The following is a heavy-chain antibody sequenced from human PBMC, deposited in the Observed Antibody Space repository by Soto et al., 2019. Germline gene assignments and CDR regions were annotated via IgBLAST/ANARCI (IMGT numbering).Heavy chain of an antibody. Sequence: XESLRLSCAASGFSFSTYGMHGVRQAPGEGLEWMAIISHDGSNKYYADSVKGRFTISRDNSKSTLYLQMNSLRAEDTAVYYCARSGRGYYFEYWGQGTLVTVSS. D-gene: IGHD2-15*01. V-gene: IGHV3-30*03. CDR2: ISHDGSNK. CDR1: GFSFSTYG. J-gene: IGHJ4*02. CDR3: ARSGRGYYFEY.